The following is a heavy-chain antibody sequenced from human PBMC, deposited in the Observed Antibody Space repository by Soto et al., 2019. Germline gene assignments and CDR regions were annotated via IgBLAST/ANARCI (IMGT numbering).Heavy chain of an antibody. CDR3: AREGRGKKAGYNGLVSLGY. J-gene: IGHJ4*02. D-gene: IGHD2-2*02. CDR1: GSRFSNYV. V-gene: IGHV1-69*06. Sequence: QVQLVQSGAEVTTPGSSLKVSCTVSGSRFSNYVISWVRQAPGHGLEWLGRIIPIFNTTQYAQTFQGRVTIPADKATKTAFLELSSLRSDDTAVYYCAREGRGKKAGYNGLVSLGYWGQGTLVTVSS. CDR2: IIPIFNTT.